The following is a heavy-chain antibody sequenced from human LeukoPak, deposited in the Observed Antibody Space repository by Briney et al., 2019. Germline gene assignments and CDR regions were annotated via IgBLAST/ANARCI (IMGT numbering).Heavy chain of an antibody. Sequence: ASLKVSCKASGYTFTGYYIHWVRQAPGQGLEWMGWINPNSGGTNFAHKFQGRVTITRDTSISTAYMDLSRLRSDDTAVYYCARGFSDYWGQGTLVTVSS. CDR1: GYTFTGYY. CDR3: ARGFSDY. CDR2: INPNSGGT. V-gene: IGHV1-2*02. J-gene: IGHJ4*02.